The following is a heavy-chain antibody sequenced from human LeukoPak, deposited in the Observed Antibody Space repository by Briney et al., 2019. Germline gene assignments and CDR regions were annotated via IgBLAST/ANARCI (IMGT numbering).Heavy chain of an antibody. CDR2: IYYSGST. CDR3: ARANDGDSITAAGTN. D-gene: IGHD6-13*01. CDR1: GGSISSYY. Sequence: SETLPLTCTVSGGSISSYYWSWIRQPPGKGLEWIGYIYYSGSTNYNPSLKSRVTISVDTSKNQFSLKLSSVTAADTAVYYCARANDGDSITAAGTNWGQGTLVTVSS. J-gene: IGHJ4*02. V-gene: IGHV4-59*01.